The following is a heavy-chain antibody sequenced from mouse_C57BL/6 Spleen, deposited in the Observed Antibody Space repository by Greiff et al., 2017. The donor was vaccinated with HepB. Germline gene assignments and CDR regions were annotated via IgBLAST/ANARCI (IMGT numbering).Heavy chain of an antibody. Sequence: VQLQQSGAELARPGASVKLSCKASGYTFTSYGISWVKQRTGQGLEWIGEIYPRSGNTYYNEKFKGKATLTADKSSSTAYMELRSLTSEDSAVYFCARSGDGYSYAMDYWGQGTSVTVSS. V-gene: IGHV1-81*01. CDR3: ARSGDGYSYAMDY. J-gene: IGHJ4*01. CDR1: GYTFTSYG. D-gene: IGHD2-3*01. CDR2: IYPRSGNT.